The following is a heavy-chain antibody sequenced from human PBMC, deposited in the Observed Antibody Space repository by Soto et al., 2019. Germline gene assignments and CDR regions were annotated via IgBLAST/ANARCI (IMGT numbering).Heavy chain of an antibody. CDR1: GYTLTELS. V-gene: IGHV1-24*01. Sequence: ASVKVSCKVSGYTLTELSMHWVRQAPGKGLEWMGGFDPEDGETIYAQKFQGRVTMTADESTDTAYMELSSLRSEDTAVYYCARDRTVTTSTREYYGMDVWGQGTTVTVSS. D-gene: IGHD4-17*01. CDR2: FDPEDGET. CDR3: ARDRTVTTSTREYYGMDV. J-gene: IGHJ6*02.